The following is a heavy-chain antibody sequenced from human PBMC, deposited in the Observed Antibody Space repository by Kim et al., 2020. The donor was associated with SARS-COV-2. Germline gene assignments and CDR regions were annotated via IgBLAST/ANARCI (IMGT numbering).Heavy chain of an antibody. J-gene: IGHJ4*02. CDR1: GFTFSRYE. CDR3: TREGHYGGIDF. V-gene: IGHV3-48*03. D-gene: IGHD4-17*01. Sequence: GGSLRLSCEASGFTFSRYEMNWVRQAPGKGLEWVSKVRSTGSSKYYADSVKGRFTISRDNDKGSLFLQMISLRVEDTAVYYCTREGHYGGIDFWGPGTLVTVSS. CDR2: VRSTGSSK.